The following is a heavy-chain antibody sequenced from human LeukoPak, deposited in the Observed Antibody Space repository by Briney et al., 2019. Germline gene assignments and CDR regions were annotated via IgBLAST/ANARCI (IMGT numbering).Heavy chain of an antibody. CDR2: IIPIFGTA. Sequence: GASVKVSCKASGGTFSSYAISWVRQAPGQGLELMGGIIPIFGTANYAQKFQGRVTITADESTSTAYMELSSLRSEDTAVYYCARGTVGGHYYDSSGYEPNDYWGQGTLVTVSS. CDR3: ARGTVGGHYYDSSGYEPNDY. V-gene: IGHV1-69*13. J-gene: IGHJ4*02. CDR1: GGTFSSYA. D-gene: IGHD3-22*01.